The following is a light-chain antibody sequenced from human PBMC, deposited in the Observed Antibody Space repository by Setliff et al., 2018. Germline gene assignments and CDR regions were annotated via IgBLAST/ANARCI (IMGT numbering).Light chain of an antibody. CDR3: CSYAGSRNVV. CDR1: SSDVGNYNL. J-gene: IGLJ2*01. CDR2: EVS. V-gene: IGLV2-23*02. Sequence: QSVLTQRASVSGSPGQSITIPCTGTSSDVGNYNLVSWYQQHPGKAPKLIIYEVSKRPSGVSNRFSGSKSGNTASLTISGLQAEDEADYYCCSYAGSRNVVFGGGTKVTLL.